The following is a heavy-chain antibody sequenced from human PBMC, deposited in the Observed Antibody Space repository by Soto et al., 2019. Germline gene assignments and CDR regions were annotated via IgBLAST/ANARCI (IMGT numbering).Heavy chain of an antibody. CDR3: AKGACSSTSCYAANYYYYGMDV. J-gene: IGHJ6*02. CDR1: GFTFSSYS. D-gene: IGHD2-2*01. Sequence: PVGSLRLSCAASGFTFSSYSMNWVRQAPGKGLEWVSAISGSGGSTYYADSVKGRFTISRDNSKNTLYLQMNSLRAEDTAVYYCAKGACSSTSCYAANYYYYGMDVWGQGTTVTVSS. V-gene: IGHV3-23*01. CDR2: ISGSGGST.